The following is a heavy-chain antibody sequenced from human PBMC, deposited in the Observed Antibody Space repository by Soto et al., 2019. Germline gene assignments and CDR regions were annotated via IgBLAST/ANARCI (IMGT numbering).Heavy chain of an antibody. CDR2: ISSSSSYI. Sequence: GGSLSLSCAASGFTFSSYSMNWVRQAPGKGLEWVSSISSSSSYIYYADSVKGRFTISRDNAKNSLYLQMNSLRAEDTAVYYCARDYYGSGSRSYGMDVWGQGTTVTVSS. D-gene: IGHD3-10*01. CDR1: GFTFSSYS. CDR3: ARDYYGSGSRSYGMDV. J-gene: IGHJ6*02. V-gene: IGHV3-21*01.